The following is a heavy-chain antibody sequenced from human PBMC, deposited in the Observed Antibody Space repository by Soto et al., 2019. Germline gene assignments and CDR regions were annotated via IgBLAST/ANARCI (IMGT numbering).Heavy chain of an antibody. J-gene: IGHJ4*02. D-gene: IGHD4-17*01. V-gene: IGHV1-69*01. Sequence: QVQLVQSGAEVKKPGSSVKVSCKSSGGTFSSYAISWVRQAPGQGLEWMGGIIPIFGTANYAQKFQGRVTITADESTSTAYMELSSLRSEDTAVYYCARDRASEGYGDYANNNWGQGTLVTVSS. CDR2: IIPIFGTA. CDR3: ARDRASEGYGDYANNN. CDR1: GGTFSSYA.